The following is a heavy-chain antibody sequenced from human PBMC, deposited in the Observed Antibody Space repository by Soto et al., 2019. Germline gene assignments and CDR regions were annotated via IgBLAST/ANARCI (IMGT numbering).Heavy chain of an antibody. CDR2: IYHSGST. CDR3: ARGNSKKYCSSTSCSGSGSSWGI. J-gene: IGHJ3*02. D-gene: IGHD2-2*01. Sequence: SETLSLTCAVPGGSISSSNWWSWVRQPPGKGLEWIGEIYHSGSTNYNPSLKSRVTISVDKSKNQFSLKLSSVTAADTAVYYCARGNSKKYCSSTSCSGSGSSWGIWGQGTMVTVSS. V-gene: IGHV4-4*02. CDR1: GGSISSSNW.